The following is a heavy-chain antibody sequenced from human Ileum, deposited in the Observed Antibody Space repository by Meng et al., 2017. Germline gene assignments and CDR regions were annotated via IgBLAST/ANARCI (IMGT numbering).Heavy chain of an antibody. CDR1: GRSISSSEW. J-gene: IGHJ4*02. Sequence: QVQLAEAGRGVVVPSGTLSLPCVVSGRSISSSEWWSWVRQPPGKGLEWIAEMNLGGSPNYNPSLKSRVTMSVDKSNDHLSLQLTSVTAADTAVYYCAHIFDSWGQGTLVTVSS. CDR2: MNLGGSP. V-gene: IGHV4-4*02. CDR3: AHIFDS.